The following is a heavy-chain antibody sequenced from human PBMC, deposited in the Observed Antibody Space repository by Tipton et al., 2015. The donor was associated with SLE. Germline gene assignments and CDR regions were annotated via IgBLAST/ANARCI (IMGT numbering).Heavy chain of an antibody. D-gene: IGHD4-17*01. CDR2: IIPIFGAA. V-gene: IGHV1-69*01. CDR1: GGTFSSYA. J-gene: IGHJ4*02. Sequence: QLVQSGAEVKKPGSSVKVSCKGSGGTFSSYAISWVRQAPGQGLEWMGGIIPIFGAADYAQNFQGRVTITADESTSTAYMELSSLRSEDTAVYYCARDKDGYGDYATDYWGQGTLVTVSS. CDR3: ARDKDGYGDYATDY.